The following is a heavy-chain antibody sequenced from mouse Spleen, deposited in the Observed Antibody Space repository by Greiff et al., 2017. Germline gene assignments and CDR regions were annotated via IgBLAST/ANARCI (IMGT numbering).Heavy chain of an antibody. CDR1: GFTFSSYA. CDR3: ARVYSNSYYFDY. Sequence: EVNVVESGGGLVKPGGSLKLSCAASGFTFSSYAMSWVRQTPEKRLEWVATISDGGSYTYYPDNVKGRFTISRDNAKNNLYLQMSHLKSEDTAMYYCARVYSNSYYFDYWGQGTTLTVSS. V-gene: IGHV5-4*03. D-gene: IGHD2-5*01. J-gene: IGHJ2*01. CDR2: ISDGGSYT.